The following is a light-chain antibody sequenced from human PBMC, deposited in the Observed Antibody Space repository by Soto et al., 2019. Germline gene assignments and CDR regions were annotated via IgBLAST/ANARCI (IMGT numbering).Light chain of an antibody. Sequence: QCVLTQPTSGSGAPGQRVNISCTWSNSNIGAGYDVHWYQQLPGTAPKLLIYGNSNRPSGVPDRFSGSKYVTPASLAITGLQAEHEADYYCQSYDSSLSGSVFGTGTKVTVL. CDR2: GNS. CDR1: NSNIGAGYD. J-gene: IGLJ1*01. CDR3: QSYDSSLSGSV. V-gene: IGLV1-40*01.